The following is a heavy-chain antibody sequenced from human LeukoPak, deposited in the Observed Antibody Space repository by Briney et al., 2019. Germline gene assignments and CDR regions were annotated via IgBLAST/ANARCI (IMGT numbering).Heavy chain of an antibody. Sequence: GGSLRLSCAAAGFTVSSNYMSWVRQAPGKGLEWVSSISSSSSYIYYADSVKGRFTISRDNAKNSLYLQMNSLRAEDTAVYYCARDWDYYDSSGYYSNGPAFDIWGQGTMVTVSS. CDR2: ISSSSSYI. V-gene: IGHV3-21*01. CDR3: ARDWDYYDSSGYYSNGPAFDI. J-gene: IGHJ3*02. CDR1: GFTVSSNY. D-gene: IGHD3-22*01.